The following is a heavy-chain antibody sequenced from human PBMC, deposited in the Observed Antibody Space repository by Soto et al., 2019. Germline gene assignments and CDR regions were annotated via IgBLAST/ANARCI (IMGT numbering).Heavy chain of an antibody. CDR2: INHSGST. CDR1: GGSLSGYY. Sequence: SETLSLTCAVYGGSLSGYYWSWFRQPPGKGLEWIGEINHSGSTNYNPSLKSRVTISVDTSKNQFSLKLSSVTAADTAVYYCARGRGSSWYFSYYGMDVWGQGTTVT. D-gene: IGHD6-13*01. J-gene: IGHJ6*02. CDR3: ARGRGSSWYFSYYGMDV. V-gene: IGHV4-34*01.